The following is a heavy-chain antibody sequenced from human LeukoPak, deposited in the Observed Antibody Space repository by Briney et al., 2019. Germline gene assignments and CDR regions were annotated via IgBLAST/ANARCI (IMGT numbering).Heavy chain of an antibody. CDR1: GGSITSDGYY. J-gene: IGHJ3*02. D-gene: IGHD5-18*01. CDR3: ARGREGRGYSYGTAFDI. Sequence: PPETLSLTCTVSGGSITSDGYYRSWIRQPPGKGLEWIGYIYYSGSTYYNPSLKSRVTISVDTSKNQFSLKLSSVTAADTAVYYCARGREGRGYSYGTAFDIWGQGTMVTVSS. V-gene: IGHV4-31*03. CDR2: IYYSGST.